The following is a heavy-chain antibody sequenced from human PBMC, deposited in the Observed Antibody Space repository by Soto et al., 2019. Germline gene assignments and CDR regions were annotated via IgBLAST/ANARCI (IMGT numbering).Heavy chain of an antibody. J-gene: IGHJ4*02. V-gene: IGHV3-7*04. Sequence: EVQLVESGGGLVQPGGSLRLSCAASGFTFNSYWMSWVRQAPGKGLEWVANIKEDGSERYYLDSVKGRFTISRDNAKNSLYLQMDSLRAEDTAVCYCARATGADKEDYWGQGTLVTVSS. CDR3: ARATGADKEDY. CDR2: IKEDGSER. CDR1: GFTFNSYW. D-gene: IGHD3-10*01.